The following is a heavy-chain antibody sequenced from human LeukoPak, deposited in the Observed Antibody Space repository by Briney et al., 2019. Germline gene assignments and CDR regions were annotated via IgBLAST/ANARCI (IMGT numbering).Heavy chain of an antibody. D-gene: IGHD1-26*01. V-gene: IGHV3-30*02. CDR2: IRYDGSNK. CDR3: ARDSPREGDAFDI. J-gene: IGHJ3*02. CDR1: GFTFSSYG. Sequence: GGSLRLSCAASGFTFSSYGMYWVRQSPGKGLEWVAFIRYDGSNKDCAESVKGRFIISRDNSKNTLYLQMNNLRAEDTAVYYCARDSPREGDAFDIWGQGTMVTVSS.